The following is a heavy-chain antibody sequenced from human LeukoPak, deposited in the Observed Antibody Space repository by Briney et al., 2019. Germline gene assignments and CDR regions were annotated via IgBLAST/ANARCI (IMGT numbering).Heavy chain of an antibody. V-gene: IGHV3-33*08. Sequence: PGGSLRLSCAASGFTFRSYGMHWVRQAPGKGLEWVAVIWYDGSNKYYADSVKGRFTISRDNSKNTLYLQMNSLRAEDTAVYYCARTRYSSSWYYFDYWGQGTLVTVSS. CDR3: ARTRYSSSWYYFDY. J-gene: IGHJ4*02. D-gene: IGHD6-13*01. CDR1: GFTFRSYG. CDR2: IWYDGSNK.